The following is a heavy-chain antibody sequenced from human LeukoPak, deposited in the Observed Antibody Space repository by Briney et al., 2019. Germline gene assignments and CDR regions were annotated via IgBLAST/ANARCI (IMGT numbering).Heavy chain of an antibody. CDR3: ARDRYTPPSIAAAGTGGHHYYYYGMDV. D-gene: IGHD6-13*01. V-gene: IGHV3-11*06. CDR2: ISSSSSYT. Sequence: PGGSLRLSCAASGFTFSDYYMSWIRQAPGKGLEWVSYISSSSSYTNYADSVKGRFTISRDNAKNSLYLQMNSLRAEDTAVYYCARDRYTPPSIAAAGTGGHHYYYYGMDVWGQGTTVTVSS. J-gene: IGHJ6*02. CDR1: GFTFSDYY.